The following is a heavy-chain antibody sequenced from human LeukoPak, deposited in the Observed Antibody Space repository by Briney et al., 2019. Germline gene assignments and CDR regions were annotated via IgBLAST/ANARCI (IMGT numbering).Heavy chain of an antibody. CDR3: AREVGGGAFDI. CDR1: GFTVSNNY. CDR2: IYSGGST. V-gene: IGHV3-53*04. J-gene: IGHJ3*02. D-gene: IGHD3-16*01. Sequence: PGGSLRLSCAAPGFTVSNNYMSWVRQAPGKGLERDSIIYSGGSTYYAASVKGRFTISRHNSKNTLYLEMTSLRAEDTAVYYCAREVGGGAFDIWGQGTMVTVSS.